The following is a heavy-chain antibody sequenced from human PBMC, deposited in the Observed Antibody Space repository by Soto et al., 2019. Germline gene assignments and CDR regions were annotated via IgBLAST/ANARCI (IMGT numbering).Heavy chain of an antibody. Sequence: GGSLRLSCTDSGFSFNTYVMDWVRQAPGKGLEWVARILYDGSKEYYADPVKGRFTISRDNSKNTLYLQMDRLRVEDTAVYYCAREGYNGHYFDYWGQGTLVTVSS. D-gene: IGHD5-18*01. V-gene: IGHV3-30*03. J-gene: IGHJ4*02. CDR2: ILYDGSKE. CDR3: AREGYNGHYFDY. CDR1: GFSFNTYV.